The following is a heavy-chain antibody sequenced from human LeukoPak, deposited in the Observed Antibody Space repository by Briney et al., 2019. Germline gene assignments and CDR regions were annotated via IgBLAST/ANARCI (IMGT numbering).Heavy chain of an antibody. CDR2: FRSKANSYAT. J-gene: IGHJ5*02. Sequence: GGSLGLSGAASGFTFSGPAMPGVGQASGKGWGGVGGFRSKANSYATAYAASVKGRFTISRDDSKNTAYLQMNSLKAEDTAVYYCYCSGGSCYSNWFDPWGQGTLVTVSS. V-gene: IGHV3-73*01. CDR1: GFTFSGPA. CDR3: YCSGGSCYSNWFDP. D-gene: IGHD2-15*01.